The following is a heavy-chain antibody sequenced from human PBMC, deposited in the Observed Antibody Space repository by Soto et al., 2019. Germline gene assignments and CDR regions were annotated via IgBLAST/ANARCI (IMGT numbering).Heavy chain of an antibody. V-gene: IGHV1-8*01. CDR1: AYTFASYD. Sequence: SVKVSCTEAAYTFASYDINWVRQATGQDFEWMGWMNPNNGNTAYAQKFQGRVTMTRDTSKSTAFMELSSLTSEDTAVYYCARGPRNWGVDYWGQGTLVTVSS. CDR2: MNPNNGNT. CDR3: ARGPRNWGVDY. D-gene: IGHD7-27*01. J-gene: IGHJ4*02.